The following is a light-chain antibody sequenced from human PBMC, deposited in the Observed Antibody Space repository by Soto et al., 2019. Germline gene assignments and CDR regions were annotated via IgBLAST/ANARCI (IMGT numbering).Light chain of an antibody. Sequence: QAVVTQEPSLTVSPGGTVTLTCASSTGEVSSGNFPNWFQQKPGQAPRALTYSTDSKYSWTPARFSGSLVGGKAALTLSGVPPEDEADYYCLLYYGGAGLFVTGTKVT. CDR1: TGEVSSGNF. V-gene: IGLV7-43*01. CDR2: STD. CDR3: LLYYGGAGL. J-gene: IGLJ1*01.